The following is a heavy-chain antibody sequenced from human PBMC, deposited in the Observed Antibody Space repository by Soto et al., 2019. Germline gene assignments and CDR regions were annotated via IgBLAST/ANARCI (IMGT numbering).Heavy chain of an antibody. CDR1: GHTFTGYY. CDR2: INPKTGDT. D-gene: IGHD6-6*01. V-gene: IGHV1-2*02. CDR3: VTGDHLVR. Sequence: ASVKVSCKTSGHTFTGYYLNWVRQAPGRGLEWVGWINPKTGDTNNAQKFQGRVTMTTDTSISTGYMELSGLKSDDTAVYYCVTGDHLVRWGQGTRVTVS. J-gene: IGHJ4*02.